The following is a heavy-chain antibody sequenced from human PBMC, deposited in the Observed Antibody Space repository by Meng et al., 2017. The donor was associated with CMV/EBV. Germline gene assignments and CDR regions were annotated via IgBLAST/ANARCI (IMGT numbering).Heavy chain of an antibody. CDR2: INHSGST. CDR3: ARGAHCSSTSCYNI. D-gene: IGHD2-2*01. J-gene: IGHJ4*02. Sequence: SETLSLTCAVYGGSFSGYYWSWIRQPPGKGLEWIGEINHSGSTNYNPSLKSRVTISVDTSKNQFSLKLSSVTAADTAVYYCARGAHCSSTSCYNIWGQGTLVTVPQ. CDR1: GGSFSGYY. V-gene: IGHV4-34*01.